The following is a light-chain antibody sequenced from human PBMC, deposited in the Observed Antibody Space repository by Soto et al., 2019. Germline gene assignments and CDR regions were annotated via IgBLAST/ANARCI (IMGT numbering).Light chain of an antibody. Sequence: QSALTQPASVSGSPGQSITISCTGTSSDVGAYDFVSWYQQHPDKAPKLMIYEFSNRPSGVSNRFSGSKSVNTATLTISGLQAEDEADYYCSSYTSSSTRVFGTGTKLTVL. CDR1: SSDVGAYDF. CDR3: SSYTSSSTRV. V-gene: IGLV2-14*03. CDR2: EFS. J-gene: IGLJ1*01.